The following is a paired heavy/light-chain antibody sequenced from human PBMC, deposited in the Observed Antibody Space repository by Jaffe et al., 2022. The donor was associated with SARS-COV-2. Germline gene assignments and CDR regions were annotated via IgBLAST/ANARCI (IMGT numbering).Heavy chain of an antibody. V-gene: IGHV4-31*03. CDR2: IYHSGST. Sequence: QVQLQESGPGLVKPSQTLSLTCTVSGVSINTDPYYWTWIRQRPGKGLEWIGYIYHSGSTYYNPSLMSRVIIFVDKSKNHFSLNLTSATAADTAIYYCARDTLGYDDYGLDVWGQGAWVTVSS. D-gene: IGHD2-15*01. J-gene: IGHJ6*02. CDR3: ARDTLGYDDYGLDV. CDR1: GVSINTDPYY.
Light chain of an antibody. CDR1: QSVGSH. Sequence: EIVLTQSPATLSLSPGERATLSCRASQSVGSHVAWYQQKPGQAPRLLIYAASNRAAGIPARFSGSGSGTDFTLTISSLESEDFAVYHCQQRNIWPYTFGQGTKLEI. V-gene: IGKV3-11*01. J-gene: IGKJ2*01. CDR3: QQRNIWPYT. CDR2: AAS.